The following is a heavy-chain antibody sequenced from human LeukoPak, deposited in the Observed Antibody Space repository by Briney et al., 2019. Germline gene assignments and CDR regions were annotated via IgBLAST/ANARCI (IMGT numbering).Heavy chain of an antibody. V-gene: IGHV3-9*01. CDR1: GFTFDDYT. CDR2: ISWNSGSI. D-gene: IGHD6-13*01. J-gene: IGHJ4*02. CDR3: AKDFEAAAGTSVYFDY. Sequence: GRSLRLSCAASGFTFDDYTMHWVRQAPGKGLEWVSGISWNSGSIGYADSVKGRFTISRDNAKNSLYLQMNSLRAEDTALYYCAKDFEAAAGTSVYFDYWGQGTLVTVSS.